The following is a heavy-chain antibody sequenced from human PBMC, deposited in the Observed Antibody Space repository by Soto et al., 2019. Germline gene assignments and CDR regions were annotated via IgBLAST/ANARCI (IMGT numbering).Heavy chain of an antibody. CDR3: ARYIVFQESNCSGGSCYPNWFDP. D-gene: IGHD2-15*01. CDR1: GGSFSGYY. J-gene: IGHJ5*02. CDR2: INHSGST. Sequence: SETLSLTCAVYGGSFSGYYWSWIRQPPGKGLEWIGEINHSGSTNYNPSLKSRVTISVDTSKNQFSLKLSSVTAADTAVYYCARYIVFQESNCSGGSCYPNWFDPWGQGTLVTVS. V-gene: IGHV4-34*01.